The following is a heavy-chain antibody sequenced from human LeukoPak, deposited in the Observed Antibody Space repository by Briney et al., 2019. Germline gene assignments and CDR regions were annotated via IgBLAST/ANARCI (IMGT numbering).Heavy chain of an antibody. CDR1: KFTFSHYG. V-gene: IGHV3-7*01. CDR3: AIGHILRHFDYYIDV. D-gene: IGHD3-9*01. CDR2: IKQDGSET. J-gene: IGHJ6*03. Sequence: GGSLRLSCAASKFTFSHYGMLWVRQAPGKGLELVANIKQDGSETYYVDSVKGRFTISRDNAKNCLDMQMNSLRVEDTAVYYCAIGHILRHFDYYIDVWGKGTTVIISS.